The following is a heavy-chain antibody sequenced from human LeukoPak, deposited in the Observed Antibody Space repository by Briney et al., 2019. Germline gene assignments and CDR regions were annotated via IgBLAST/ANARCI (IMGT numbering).Heavy chain of an antibody. J-gene: IGHJ4*02. CDR2: ISGYNGNT. CDR1: GYTFSNYG. Sequence: ASVKVSCKASGYTFSNYGISWVRQAPGQGLEWVGWISGYNGNTNYAQKLQGRVTLTTDTSTNTAYMELGSLRSDDTAVYYCARDAIAAAGTNGDYWGQGTLVTVSS. D-gene: IGHD6-13*01. CDR3: ARDAIAAAGTNGDY. V-gene: IGHV1-18*01.